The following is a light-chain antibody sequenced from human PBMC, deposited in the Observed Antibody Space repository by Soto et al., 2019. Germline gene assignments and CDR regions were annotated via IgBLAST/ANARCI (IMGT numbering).Light chain of an antibody. Sequence: EIVLTQSAGTLSLSPGERATLSCRASRSVSSSYLAWYQQKPGHAPRILLYGASSRATGIPDRFSGSGSGTDFTLTISRLEPEDFAVYYCQQYGSSPWTFGQGTKVEIK. CDR3: QQYGSSPWT. J-gene: IGKJ1*01. CDR2: GAS. CDR1: RSVSSSY. V-gene: IGKV3-20*01.